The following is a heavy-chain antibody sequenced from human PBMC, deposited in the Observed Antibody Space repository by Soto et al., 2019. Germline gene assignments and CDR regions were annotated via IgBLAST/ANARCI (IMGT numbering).Heavy chain of an antibody. CDR3: AKDPYYDFWSGERPKDYYYGMDV. CDR2: ISGSGGST. Sequence: GGSLRLSCAASGFTFSSYAMSWVRQAPGKGLEWVSAISGSGGSTYYADSVKGRFTISRDNSKNTLYLQMNSLRAEDTAVYYCAKDPYYDFWSGERPKDYYYGMDVWGQGTTVTVSS. J-gene: IGHJ6*02. D-gene: IGHD3-3*01. V-gene: IGHV3-23*01. CDR1: GFTFSSYA.